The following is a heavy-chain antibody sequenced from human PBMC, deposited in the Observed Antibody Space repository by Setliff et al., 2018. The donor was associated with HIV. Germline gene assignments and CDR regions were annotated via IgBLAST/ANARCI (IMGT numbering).Heavy chain of an antibody. V-gene: IGHV4-59*12. Sequence: PSETLSLTCSVSGASISSYYWSWIRQPPGKGLEWIGYIHDSGNTYYNPSLKSRVTISVDPSKNQLCLNLDSVTAADTAVFYCAREPTVTSRSGYFDYWGRGTLVTVSS. D-gene: IGHD4-17*01. J-gene: IGHJ4*02. CDR1: GASISSYY. CDR3: AREPTVTSRSGYFDY. CDR2: IHDSGNT.